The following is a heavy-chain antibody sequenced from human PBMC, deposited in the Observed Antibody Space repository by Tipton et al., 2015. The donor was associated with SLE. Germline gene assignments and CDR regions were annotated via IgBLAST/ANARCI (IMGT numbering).Heavy chain of an antibody. D-gene: IGHD2-15*01. CDR1: GGSISSHY. J-gene: IGHJ6*03. Sequence: TLSLTCTVSGGSISSHYWSWIRQPPGKGLGWIGYIYYSGSTYYNPSLKSRVTISVDTSKNQFSLKLSSVTAADTAVYYCARGVVAATNYYYYYMDVWGKGTTVTVSS. CDR2: IYYSGST. V-gene: IGHV4-59*11. CDR3: ARGVVAATNYYYYYMDV.